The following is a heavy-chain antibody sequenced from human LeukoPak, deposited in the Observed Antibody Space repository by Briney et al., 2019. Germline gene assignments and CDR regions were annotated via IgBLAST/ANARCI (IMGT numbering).Heavy chain of an antibody. CDR2: IYSDDSDT. V-gene: IGHV5-51*01. D-gene: IGHD6-13*01. J-gene: IGHJ4*02. CDR3: ARIPIAAFADY. CDR1: GYSFTSYW. Sequence: GESLKISCKGSGYSFTSYWIGWVRQMPGKGLEWMGIIYSDDSDTRYSPSFQGQVTISADKSISTAYLQWSSLKASDTAMYFCARIPIAAFADYWGQGTLVTVSS.